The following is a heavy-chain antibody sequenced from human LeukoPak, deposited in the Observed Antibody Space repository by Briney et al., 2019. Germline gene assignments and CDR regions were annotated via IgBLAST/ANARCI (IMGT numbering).Heavy chain of an antibody. V-gene: IGHV1-69*04. CDR1: GGTFSSYA. D-gene: IGHD6-13*01. CDR3: ARDGMSSSPTPNWFDP. CDR2: IIPILGIA. Sequence: SVKVSCKASGGTFSSYAISWVRQAPGQGPEWMGRIIPILGIANYAQKFQDRVTITADKSTSTAYMELSSLRSEDTAVYYCARDGMSSSPTPNWFDPWGQGTLVTVSS. J-gene: IGHJ5*02.